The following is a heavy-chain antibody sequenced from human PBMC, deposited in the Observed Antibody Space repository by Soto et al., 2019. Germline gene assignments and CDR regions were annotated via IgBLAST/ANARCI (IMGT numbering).Heavy chain of an antibody. CDR3: ARGNHRWLQLWYFDL. Sequence: QVQLVQSGAEVKKPGSSVTVSCKASGGTFSSYTISWVRQAPGQGLEWMGGIIPIFGTANYAQKFQGRVTISADSSMXTAYMELSSLRSEDTAVYYCARGNHRWLQLWYFDLWGRGTLVTVSS. V-gene: IGHV1-69*12. CDR1: GGTFSSYT. D-gene: IGHD5-12*01. J-gene: IGHJ2*01. CDR2: IIPIFGTA.